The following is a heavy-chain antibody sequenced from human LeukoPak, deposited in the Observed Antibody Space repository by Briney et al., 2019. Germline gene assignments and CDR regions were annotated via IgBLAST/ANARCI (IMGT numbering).Heavy chain of an antibody. CDR1: GYSISSGYY. V-gene: IGHV4-38-2*02. D-gene: IGHD6-13*01. J-gene: IGHJ3*02. Sequence: SETLSLTCTVSGYSISSGYYWGWIRQPPGKGLEWIGSIYHSGSTYYNPSLKSRVTISVDTSKNQFSLKLSSVTAADTAVYYCARAGASWSPDAFDIWGQGTMVTVSS. CDR3: ARAGASWSPDAFDI. CDR2: IYHSGST.